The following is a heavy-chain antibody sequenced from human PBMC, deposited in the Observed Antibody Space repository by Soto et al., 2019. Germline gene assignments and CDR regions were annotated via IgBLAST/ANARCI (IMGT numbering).Heavy chain of an antibody. CDR1: GFTFSSYA. J-gene: IGHJ5*02. D-gene: IGHD6-19*01. CDR3: AKDRGSSGWYEMGWFDP. CDR2: ISGSGGST. Sequence: GGSLRLSCAASGFTFSSYAMSWVRQAPGKGLEWVSAISGSGGSTYYADSVKGRFTISRDNSKNTLYLQMNSLRAEDTAVYYCAKDRGSSGWYEMGWFDPWGQGTLVTVSS. V-gene: IGHV3-23*01.